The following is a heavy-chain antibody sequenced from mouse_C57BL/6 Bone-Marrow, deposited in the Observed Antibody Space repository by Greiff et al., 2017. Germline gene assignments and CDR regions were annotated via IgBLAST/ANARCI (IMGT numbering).Heavy chain of an antibody. J-gene: IGHJ1*03. Sequence: EVKLMESGAELVRPGASVKLSCTASGFNIKDDYMHWVKQRPEQGLEWIGWIDPENGDTEYASKFQGKATITADTSSNTAYLQLSSLTSEDTAVYYGTDYGSSDWYFDVWGTGTTVTVSS. V-gene: IGHV14-4*01. CDR1: GFNIKDDY. D-gene: IGHD1-1*01. CDR3: TDYGSSDWYFDV. CDR2: IDPENGDT.